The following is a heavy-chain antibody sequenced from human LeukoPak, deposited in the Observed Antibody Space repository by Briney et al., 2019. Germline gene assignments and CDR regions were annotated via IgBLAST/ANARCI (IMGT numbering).Heavy chain of an antibody. CDR1: GFTFSGYF. V-gene: IGHV3-72*01. D-gene: IGHD7-27*01. CDR3: IRDNWGYVN. J-gene: IGHJ4*02. CDR2: IKKKPDSYTT. Sequence: GGSLRLSCAASGFTFSGYFMDWVRQAPGKGLEWVGRIKKKPDSYTTEYAASVKGRFTISRDDSKSSLYLQMNSLKTEDTAVYYRIRDNWGYVNWGQGTLVTVSS.